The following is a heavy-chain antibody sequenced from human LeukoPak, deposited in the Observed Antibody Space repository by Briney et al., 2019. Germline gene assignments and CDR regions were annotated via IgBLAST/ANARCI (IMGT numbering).Heavy chain of an antibody. J-gene: IGHJ4*02. CDR2: IYHSGST. CDR3: ARAASSYDSSGYYYRYFDY. V-gene: IGHV4-30-2*01. CDR1: GGSISSGGYS. Sequence: SETLSLTCAVSGGSISSGGYSWSWIRQPPGKGLEWIGYIYHSGSTYYNPSLKSRVTISVDRSKNQFSLKLSSVTAADTAVYYCARAASSYDSSGYYYRYFDYWGQGTLVTVSS. D-gene: IGHD3-22*01.